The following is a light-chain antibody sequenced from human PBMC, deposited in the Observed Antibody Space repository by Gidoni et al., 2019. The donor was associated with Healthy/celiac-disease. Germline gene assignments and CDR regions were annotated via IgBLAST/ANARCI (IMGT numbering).Light chain of an antibody. V-gene: IGKV3-20*01. CDR1: QRVSSSY. CDR2: GAS. CDR3: QQYGSSFPVT. Sequence: EIVLTHSPGTMSLSPGERATIAVRASQRVSSSYFAGYQQKPGQAPSLLISGASSRATGIPDRFSGGWSGTDLTLTISRLEPEDFAVYYCQQYGSSFPVTFGGGTKVEIK. J-gene: IGKJ4*01.